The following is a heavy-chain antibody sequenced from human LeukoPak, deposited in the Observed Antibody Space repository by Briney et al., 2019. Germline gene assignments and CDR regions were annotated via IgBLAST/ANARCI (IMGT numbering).Heavy chain of an antibody. CDR2: ISGSSYTI. J-gene: IGHJ4*02. D-gene: IGHD5-18*01. Sequence: GGSLRLSCAASGFTFNMYSMNWVRQAPGKGLEWVSYISGSSYTIYYADSVKGRFTISRDNAKNSLYLQMNSLRAEDTAVYYCAREGSYGYELDYWGQGTLVTVSS. CDR3: AREGSYGYELDY. V-gene: IGHV3-48*01. CDR1: GFTFNMYS.